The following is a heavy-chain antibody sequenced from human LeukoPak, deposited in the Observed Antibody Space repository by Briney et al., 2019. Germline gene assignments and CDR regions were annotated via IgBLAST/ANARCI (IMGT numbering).Heavy chain of an antibody. CDR2: MNPNSGKT. V-gene: IGHV1-8*01. D-gene: IGHD4-23*01. CDR3: TRETPSRYFDY. Sequence: ASVKVSCKASGYTLTSYDINWVRQATGQGLEWMGWMNPNSGKTGYAQKFQGRITITRNTSISTAYMELSSLRSEDTAVYYCTRETPSRYFDYWGQGTLVTVSS. J-gene: IGHJ4*02. CDR1: GYTLTSYD.